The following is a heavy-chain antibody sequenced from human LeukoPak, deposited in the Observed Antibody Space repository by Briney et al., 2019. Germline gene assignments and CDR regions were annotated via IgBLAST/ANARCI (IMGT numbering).Heavy chain of an antibody. V-gene: IGHV1-46*01. Sequence: ASVKVSCKASGYTFSSYYMHWVRQAPAQGLEWVGIINPSSGSTSYAQKFQGRVTMTRDTSTSTVYMEVSSLYFDDTAVYYCAREEATTGVSWGQGTLVTVSS. D-gene: IGHD4-23*01. CDR3: AREEATTGVS. CDR1: GYTFSSYY. J-gene: IGHJ4*02. CDR2: INPSSGST.